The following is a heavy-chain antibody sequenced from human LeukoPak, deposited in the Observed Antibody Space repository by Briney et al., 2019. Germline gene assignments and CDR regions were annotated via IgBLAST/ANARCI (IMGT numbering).Heavy chain of an antibody. CDR1: GGSISSYY. Sequence: SETLSLTCIVSGGSISSYYWIWIRQPPGKRLEWIGYIYYSGSTNYNASLTSRVPISVDPPTNPSSLKLSSVTAADTAVYYCERDVPAALWGQGTMVTVSS. CDR2: IYYSGST. J-gene: IGHJ3*01. CDR3: ERDVPAAL. V-gene: IGHV4-59*01. D-gene: IGHD2-2*01.